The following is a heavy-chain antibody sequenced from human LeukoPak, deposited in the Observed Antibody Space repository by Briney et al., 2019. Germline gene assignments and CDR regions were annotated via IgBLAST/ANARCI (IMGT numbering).Heavy chain of an antibody. CDR1: GGSFSGYY. J-gene: IGHJ3*02. CDR2: INHSGST. CDR3: ARTKMATRLGAFDI. D-gene: IGHD5-24*01. V-gene: IGHV4-34*01. Sequence: SETLSLTCAVYGGSFSGYYWSWIRQPPGKGLEWIGEINHSGSTNYNPSLKSRVTISVDTSKNQFSLKLSSVTAADTAVYYCARTKMATRLGAFDIWGQGTMVTVSS.